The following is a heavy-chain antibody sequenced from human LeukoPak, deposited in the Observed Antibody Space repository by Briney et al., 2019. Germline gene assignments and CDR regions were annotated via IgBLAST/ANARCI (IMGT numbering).Heavy chain of an antibody. Sequence: GESLQISCQGSGYSFTSYWIGRVRQMPGKGLEWMGIIYPGDSDTRYSPSFQGQVTISADKSISTAYLQWSSLKASDTAMYYCAGPVPAAIPIRSHAFDIWGQGTMVTVSS. V-gene: IGHV5-51*01. CDR1: GYSFTSYW. D-gene: IGHD2-2*01. CDR3: AGPVPAAIPIRSHAFDI. J-gene: IGHJ3*02. CDR2: IYPGDSDT.